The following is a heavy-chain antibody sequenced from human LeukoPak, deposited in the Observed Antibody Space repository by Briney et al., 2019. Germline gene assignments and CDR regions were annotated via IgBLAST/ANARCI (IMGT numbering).Heavy chain of an antibody. J-gene: IGHJ4*01. CDR3: ASHGTSGHDPLT. V-gene: IGHV4-59*08. Sequence: KPSETLSPTCTVSGDSIRSYYWNWIRRPPGKGLEWIGYIYYTGSTSYNPSLKSRVTISLDTSKSQFSLRLTSVTAADTAVYYCASHGTSGHDPLTWGQGTLVTVSS. CDR2: IYYTGST. CDR1: GDSIRSYY. D-gene: IGHD5-12*01.